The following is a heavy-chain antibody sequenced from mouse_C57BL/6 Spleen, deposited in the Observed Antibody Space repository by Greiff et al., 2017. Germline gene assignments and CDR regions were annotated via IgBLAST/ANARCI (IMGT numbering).Heavy chain of an antibody. D-gene: IGHD1-1*01. V-gene: IGHV1-15*01. CDR2: IDPETGGT. J-gene: IGHJ2*01. CDR1: GYTFTDYE. CDR3: TRVGGYYGSLFDY. Sequence: VQLQQSGAELVRPGASVTLSCKASGYTFTDYEMHWVKQTPVHGLEWIGAIDPETGGTAYNQKFKGKAILTADKSSSTAYMELRSLTSEDSAVYYCTRVGGYYGSLFDYWGQGTTLTVSS.